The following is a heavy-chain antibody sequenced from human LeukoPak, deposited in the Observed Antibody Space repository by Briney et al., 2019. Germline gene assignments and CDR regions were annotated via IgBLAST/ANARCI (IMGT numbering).Heavy chain of an antibody. J-gene: IGHJ4*02. CDR3: ASLDY. CDR2: INSDGSST. Sequence: GGSLRLSCAASGFTFSIYWVHWVRHAPGKGLVWVSSINSDGSSTSYADSVKGRFTISRDNAKNTLYLQMNTLRAEDTAVYYCASLDYWGQGTPVTVSS. V-gene: IGHV3-74*01. CDR1: GFTFSIYW.